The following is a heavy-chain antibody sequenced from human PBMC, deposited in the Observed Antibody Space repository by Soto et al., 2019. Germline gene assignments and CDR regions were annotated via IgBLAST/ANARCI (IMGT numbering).Heavy chain of an antibody. CDR1: GGPFSDYA. V-gene: IGHV1-69*01. CDR3: ARDLDYYGSGNYYNRIDY. Sequence: QVQLVQSGAEVKKPGSSVKVSCKVSGGPFSDYAVSWVRQAPGQGLEWMGGIIPMFGTANYAQKFQGRVHITADESTTTAYMELSSLRSEDTAVYYCARDLDYYGSGNYYNRIDYWGQGTLVTVSS. D-gene: IGHD3-10*01. J-gene: IGHJ4*02. CDR2: IIPMFGTA.